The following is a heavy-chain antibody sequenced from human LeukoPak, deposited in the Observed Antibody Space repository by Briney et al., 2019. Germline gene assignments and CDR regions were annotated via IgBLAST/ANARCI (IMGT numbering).Heavy chain of an antibody. Sequence: GGSLRLSCAASGFTFSSYGMHWVRQAPGKGLEWVAVIWYDGSNKYYADSVKGRFTISRDNSKNTLYLQMNSLRAEDTAVYYCAKSGYSYGPDYFDYWGQGTLVTVSS. CDR3: AKSGYSYGPDYFDY. J-gene: IGHJ4*02. V-gene: IGHV3-33*06. D-gene: IGHD5-18*01. CDR2: IWYDGSNK. CDR1: GFTFSSYG.